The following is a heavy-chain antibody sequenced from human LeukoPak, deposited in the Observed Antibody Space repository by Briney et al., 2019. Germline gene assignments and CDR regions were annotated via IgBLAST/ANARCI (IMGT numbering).Heavy chain of an antibody. CDR1: GGSFSGYY. V-gene: IGHV4-34*01. D-gene: IGHD4-23*01. Sequence: SETLSLPCAVYGGSFSGYYWSWMRQPPGKGLEWIGEINHSGSSNYNPSRKSRVTISGDTSKNQFSLKLSSVTAADTAVYYCARGSPTRNYGVKAHFDYWGQGTLVTVSS. CDR3: ARGSPTRNYGVKAHFDY. J-gene: IGHJ4*02. CDR2: INHSGSS.